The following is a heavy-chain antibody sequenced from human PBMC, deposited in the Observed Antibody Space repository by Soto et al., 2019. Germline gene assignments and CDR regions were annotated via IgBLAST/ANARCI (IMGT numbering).Heavy chain of an antibody. Sequence: SETLSLTCTVSGGSISIYYWSWSRKPPGKGLEWIGYIYYSGSTNYNPSLKSRVTISVDTSKNQFSLKLSSVTAADTAVYYCASSNIAAAGFYYYGMDVWGRGTTVT. CDR1: GGSISIYY. CDR2: IYYSGST. CDR3: ASSNIAAAGFYYYGMDV. D-gene: IGHD6-13*01. V-gene: IGHV4-59*01. J-gene: IGHJ6*02.